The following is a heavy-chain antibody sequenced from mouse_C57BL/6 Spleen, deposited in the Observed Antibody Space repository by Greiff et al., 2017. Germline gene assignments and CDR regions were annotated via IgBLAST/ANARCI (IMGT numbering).Heavy chain of an antibody. J-gene: IGHJ4*01. CDR2: IYPGSGST. Sequence: QVQLQQPGAELVKPGASVKMSCKASGYTFTSYWITWVKQRPGQGLEWIGDIYPGSGSTNYNEKFKSKATLTVDTSSSTAYMQLSSLTSEDSAVYDGAREGPCYYGRSDEDYYDYAMDDWGQGTSVTVSS. D-gene: IGHD1-1*01. CDR3: AREGPCYYGRSDEDYYDYAMDD. CDR1: GYTFTSYW. V-gene: IGHV1-55*01.